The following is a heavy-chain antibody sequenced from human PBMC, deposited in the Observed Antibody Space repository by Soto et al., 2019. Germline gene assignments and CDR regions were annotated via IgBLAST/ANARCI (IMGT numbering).Heavy chain of an antibody. CDR3: ARDPHEFWTSYWFDP. J-gene: IGHJ5*02. V-gene: IGHV5-51*01. Sequence: GESLKISCKASGYIFIDYWIGWVRQMPGKGLEWMGIVYPRDSDTRYSPSFQGQVTISADRSTGTAFLQWRSLKASDTALYYCARDPHEFWTSYWFDPWGQGTPVTVSS. D-gene: IGHD3-3*01. CDR1: GYIFIDYW. CDR2: VYPRDSDT.